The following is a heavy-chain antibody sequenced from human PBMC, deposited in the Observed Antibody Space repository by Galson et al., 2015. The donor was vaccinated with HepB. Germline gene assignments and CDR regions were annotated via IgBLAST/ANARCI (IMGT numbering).Heavy chain of an antibody. CDR3: AKQDAKDDYSNYVYFDY. Sequence: SLRLSCAASGFTFSSYAMSWVRQAPGKGLEWVSAISGSGGSTYYADSVKGRFTISRDNSKNTLYLQMNSLRAEDTAVYYCAKQDAKDDYSNYVYFDYWGQGTLVTVSS. V-gene: IGHV3-23*01. CDR2: ISGSGGST. D-gene: IGHD4-11*01. J-gene: IGHJ4*02. CDR1: GFTFSSYA.